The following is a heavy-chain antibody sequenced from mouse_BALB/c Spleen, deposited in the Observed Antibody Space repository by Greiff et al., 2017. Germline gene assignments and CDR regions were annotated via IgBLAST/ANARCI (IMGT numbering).Heavy chain of an antibody. D-gene: IGHD1-2*01. J-gene: IGHJ4*01. Sequence: EVKLVESGGGLVQPGGSLKLSCAASGFTFSSYGMSWVRQTPDKRLELVATINSNGGSTYYPDSVKGRFTISRDNAKNTLYLQMSSLKSEDTAMYYCARDQRTATRAMDYWGQGTSVTVSS. CDR3: ARDQRTATRAMDY. V-gene: IGHV5-6-3*01. CDR1: GFTFSSYG. CDR2: INSNGGST.